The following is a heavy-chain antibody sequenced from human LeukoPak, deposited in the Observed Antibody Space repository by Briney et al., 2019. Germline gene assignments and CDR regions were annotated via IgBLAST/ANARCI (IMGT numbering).Heavy chain of an antibody. D-gene: IGHD6-19*01. J-gene: IGHJ3*02. CDR2: ITSDGSGT. CDR1: GFTFSSYW. V-gene: IGHV3-74*01. CDR3: AREAYSSGWYSAFDI. Sequence: PGGPLRLSCAASGFTFSSYWMHWVRQAPGKGLVWVSRITSDGSGTSYADSVKGRFTISRDNAKNTLYLQMNSLRAEDTAVYYCAREAYSSGWYSAFDIWGQGTMVTVSS.